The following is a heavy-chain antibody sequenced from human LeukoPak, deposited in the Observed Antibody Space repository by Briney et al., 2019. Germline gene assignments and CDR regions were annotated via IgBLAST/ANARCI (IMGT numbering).Heavy chain of an antibody. CDR1: GYTFTSYY. CDR3: ARGLRGDFWSGRPRNLWGYYYYYMDV. J-gene: IGHJ6*03. CDR2: INPSGGST. V-gene: IGHV1-46*01. D-gene: IGHD3-3*01. Sequence: ASVKVSCKASGYTFTSYYMHWVRQAPGQGLEWMGIINPSGGSTSYAQKFQGRVTITRNTSISTAYMELSSLRSEDTAVYYCARGLRGDFWSGRPRNLWGYYYYYMDVWGKGTTVTVSS.